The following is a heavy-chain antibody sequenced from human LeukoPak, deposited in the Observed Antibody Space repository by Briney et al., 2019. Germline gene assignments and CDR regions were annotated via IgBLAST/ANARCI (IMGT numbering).Heavy chain of an antibody. Sequence: PGGSRRLSCAASGFTIGTYWLNWVRQGPGKGLLWVAGISSDGTSISYADSVKGRFTISTQNPKNTLYLQMDSLRAEDTAVYYCASASSESYYWALDYWGQGTLVTVSS. CDR2: ISSDGTSI. D-gene: IGHD3-10*01. CDR1: GFTIGTYW. CDR3: ASASSESYYWALDY. J-gene: IGHJ4*02. V-gene: IGHV3-74*01.